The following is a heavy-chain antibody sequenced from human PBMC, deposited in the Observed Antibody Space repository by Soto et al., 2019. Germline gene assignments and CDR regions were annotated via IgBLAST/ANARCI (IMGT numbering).Heavy chain of an antibody. V-gene: IGHV1-18*04. CDR2: ISAYSGNT. D-gene: IGHD4-17*01. Sequence: GASVKVSCKATGYTFTYYEITWVRQAPGQGLEWMGWISAYSGNTTYAQKLQGRLTMTTDTSTNTAYMELRSLRSDDTAVYYCARVVKAGDYGDYGRYYFDYWGHGTLVTVSS. CDR1: GYTFTYYE. J-gene: IGHJ4*01. CDR3: ARVVKAGDYGDYGRYYFDY.